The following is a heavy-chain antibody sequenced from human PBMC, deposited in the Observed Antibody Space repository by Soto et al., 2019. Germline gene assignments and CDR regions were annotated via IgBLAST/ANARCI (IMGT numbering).Heavy chain of an antibody. CDR3: ARLLRITAASIYDHGVDV. J-gene: IGHJ6*02. Sequence: QVQLQQWGAGLLRPSETLSLTCALSGGSFTGYYWTWIRQPPGKGLEWIGEINRGGSTNYNPSLKNPVTISVDTSNNHPSLRLRSVTAADTAVYFCARLLRITAASIYDHGVDVWGQGTTVTVSS. CDR2: INRGGST. V-gene: IGHV4-34*02. CDR1: GGSFTGYY. D-gene: IGHD6-13*01.